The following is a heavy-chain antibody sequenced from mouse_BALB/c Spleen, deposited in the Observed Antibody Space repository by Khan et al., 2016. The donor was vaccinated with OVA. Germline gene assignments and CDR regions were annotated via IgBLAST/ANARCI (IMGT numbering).Heavy chain of an antibody. J-gene: IGHJ3*01. CDR1: GYTFTDYY. V-gene: IGHV1-77*01. D-gene: IGHD1-2*01. CDR3: SSMNYCGYTCAY. Sequence: QVQLQPSGAELARPGASVKLSCKASGYTFTDYYINWVKLRTGQGLEWIGEISPGSGDTYYNERFKGKATLTADKSSSTAYMQLSSLTSEASAFYFWSSMNYCGYTCAYWGQVTLVTVSA. CDR2: ISPGSGDT.